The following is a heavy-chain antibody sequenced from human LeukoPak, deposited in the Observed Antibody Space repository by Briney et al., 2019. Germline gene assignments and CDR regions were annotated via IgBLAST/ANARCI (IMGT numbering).Heavy chain of an antibody. CDR1: GFTFSSYG. Sequence: GGSLRLSCAASGFTFSSYGMHWVRQAPGKGLEWVAVISYDGSNKYYADSVKGRFTIPRDNSKNTLYLQMNSLRAEDTAVYYCAKGDLGKAVAGFAEYFQHWGQGTLVTVSS. CDR3: AKGDLGKAVAGFAEYFQH. D-gene: IGHD6-19*01. J-gene: IGHJ1*01. V-gene: IGHV3-30*18. CDR2: ISYDGSNK.